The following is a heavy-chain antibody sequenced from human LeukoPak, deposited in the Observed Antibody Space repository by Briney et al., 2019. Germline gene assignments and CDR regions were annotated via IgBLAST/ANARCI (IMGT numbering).Heavy chain of an antibody. CDR3: ARDSGYDSDDAFAI. V-gene: IGHV3-11*04. CDR2: ISSSGSTI. CDR1: GFTFSDYY. Sequence: PGGSLRLSCAASGFTFSDYYMSWIRQAPGKGLEWVSYISSSGSTIYYADSVKGRFTISRDNAKNSLYLQMNSLRAEDAAVYYCARDSGYDSDDAFAIWGQGTMVTVSS. J-gene: IGHJ3*02. D-gene: IGHD5-12*01.